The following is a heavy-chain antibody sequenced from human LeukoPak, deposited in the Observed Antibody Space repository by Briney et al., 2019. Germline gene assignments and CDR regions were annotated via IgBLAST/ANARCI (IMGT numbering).Heavy chain of an antibody. D-gene: IGHD1-26*01. J-gene: IGHJ4*02. CDR2: INWNGGST. CDR1: GLTFDDYG. CDR3: ARDVVGATGLFDY. Sequence: GGSLRLSCAASGLTFDDYGMSWVRQAPGKGLEWVSGINWNGGSTGYADSVKGRFTISRDNAKNSLYLQMNSLRAEDTALYHCARDVVGATGLFDYWGQGTLVTVSS. V-gene: IGHV3-20*01.